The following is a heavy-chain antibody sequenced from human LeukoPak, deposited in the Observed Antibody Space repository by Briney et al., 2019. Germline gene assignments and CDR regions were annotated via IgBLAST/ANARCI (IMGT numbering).Heavy chain of an antibody. CDR3: AKGSRGSYDY. CDR1: GYTFNSYA. V-gene: IGHV3-23*01. CDR2: IIDSGIST. Sequence: GGSLRLSCAASGYTFNSYAMTWVRQAPEKGLEWVSSIIDSGISTYYGDSVKGRFTISRDNSKNTLYLQMNSLRAEDTAVYYCAKGSRGSYDYWGQGTLVTVSS. D-gene: IGHD1-26*01. J-gene: IGHJ4*02.